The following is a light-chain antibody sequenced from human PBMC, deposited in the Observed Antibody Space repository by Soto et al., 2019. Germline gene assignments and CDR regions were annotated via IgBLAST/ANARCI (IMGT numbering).Light chain of an antibody. Sequence: DIQMTQSPSPLSASVGDRVTITCRSSQTIRSWLAWYQQKPGKAPKLLIYAASRLQSGVPSRFSGSGSGTVFTLTISSLQPEDFATYFCQQASSIPPPTFGQGTRLEIK. CDR2: AAS. J-gene: IGKJ5*01. V-gene: IGKV1-12*01. CDR3: QQASSIPPPT. CDR1: QTIRSW.